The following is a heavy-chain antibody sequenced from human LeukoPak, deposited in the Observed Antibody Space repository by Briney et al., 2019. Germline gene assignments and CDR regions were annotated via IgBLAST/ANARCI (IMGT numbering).Heavy chain of an antibody. J-gene: IGHJ3*02. D-gene: IGHD4-17*01. CDR3: AREDYGDYVNAFDI. CDR2: IYYSGST. V-gene: IGHV4-59*12. CDR1: GGSISSYY. Sequence: GSLSLTCTVSGGSISSYYWSWIRQPPGKGLEWIGYIYYSGSTNYNPSLKSRVTISVDTSKNQFSLKLSSVTAADTAVYYCAREDYGDYVNAFDIWGQGTMVTVSS.